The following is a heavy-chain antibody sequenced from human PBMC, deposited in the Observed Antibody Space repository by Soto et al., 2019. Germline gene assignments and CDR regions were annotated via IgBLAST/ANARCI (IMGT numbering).Heavy chain of an antibody. V-gene: IGHV6-1*01. CDR2: AYYRSKWYI. CDR1: GDSVSSSDAA. CDR3: VRQFGSSSGYSGLDV. J-gene: IGHJ6*02. Sequence: QVQVQQSGTGLVKSSQILSLTCAISGDSVSSSDAAWNWIRQSPSRGLEWLGSAYYRSKWYINYSASVQSRMTINTDASKNQFSLQLNSATPEDTAVYYCVRQFGSSSGYSGLDVWGQGTTVTVSS. D-gene: IGHD6-6*01.